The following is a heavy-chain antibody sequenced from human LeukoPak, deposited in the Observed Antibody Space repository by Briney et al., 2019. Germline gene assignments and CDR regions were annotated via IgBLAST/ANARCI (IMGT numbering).Heavy chain of an antibody. Sequence: GGSLRLSCAASGFTFSSYWMHWVRQAPGKGLVWVSRINSDGSSTGYADSVKGRFTISRDNAKSTLSLQMNSLRVEDTAVYYCVRELASCGGDRLLYWGQGSLVTVSS. D-gene: IGHD2-21*02. CDR2: INSDGSST. V-gene: IGHV3-74*01. CDR3: VRELASCGGDRLLY. CDR1: GFTFSSYW. J-gene: IGHJ4*02.